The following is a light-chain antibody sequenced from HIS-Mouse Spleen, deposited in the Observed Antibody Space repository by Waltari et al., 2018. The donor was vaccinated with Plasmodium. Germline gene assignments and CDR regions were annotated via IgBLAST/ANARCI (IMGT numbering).Light chain of an antibody. CDR2: VSS. V-gene: IGKV3-15*01. CDR1: QSVSSN. CDR3: QQYNNWSFT. J-gene: IGKJ3*01. Sequence: EIVMTPSPAPLSVSPGERATLSCRASQSVSSNLAWSPPPPGPAPRLLLYVSSNRATGIPARFSGSGSGTEFTLTISSLQSEDFAVYYCQQYNNWSFTFGPGTKVDIK.